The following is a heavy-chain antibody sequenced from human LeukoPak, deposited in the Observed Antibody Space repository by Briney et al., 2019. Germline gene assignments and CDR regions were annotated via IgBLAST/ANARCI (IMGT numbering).Heavy chain of an antibody. CDR1: GGSISSSNW. CDR2: IYYSGST. CDR3: ARMVGWGARRYYYYYMDV. D-gene: IGHD1-26*01. Sequence: PSETLSLTCAVSGGSISSSNWWIWVRQPPGKGLEWIGYIYYSGSTNYNPSLKSRVTISVDTSKNQFSLKLSSVTAADTAVYYCARMVGWGARRYYYYYMDVWGKGTTVTISS. J-gene: IGHJ6*03. V-gene: IGHV4-4*02.